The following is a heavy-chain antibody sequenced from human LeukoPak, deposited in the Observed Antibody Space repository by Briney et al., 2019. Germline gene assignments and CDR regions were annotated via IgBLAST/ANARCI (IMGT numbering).Heavy chain of an antibody. D-gene: IGHD3-3*01. J-gene: IGHJ5*02. CDR1: RFTFSSYA. CDR3: AKSIWSGYLNWFDP. V-gene: IGHV3-23*01. CDR2: ISGSGGST. Sequence: GGSLRLSCAASRFTFSSYAMSWVRQAPGKGLEWVSAISGSGGSTYYADSVKGRFTISRDNSKNTLYLQMNSLRAEDTAVYYCAKSIWSGYLNWFDPWGQGTLVTVSS.